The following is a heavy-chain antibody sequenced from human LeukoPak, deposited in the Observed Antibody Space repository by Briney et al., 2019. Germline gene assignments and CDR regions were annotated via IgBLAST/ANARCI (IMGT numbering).Heavy chain of an antibody. V-gene: IGHV3-48*01. CDR1: GFTFSTYS. J-gene: IGHJ4*02. D-gene: IGHD5-12*01. Sequence: PGGSLRLSCVASGFTFSTYSMNWVRQAPGKGLEWVSYISFSTSTIYYADSVKGRFTISRDNAKNALYLQMNNLRAEDTAVYYCARGPSGYHNTGGQGTLVTVSS. CDR3: ARGPSGYHNT. CDR2: ISFSTSTI.